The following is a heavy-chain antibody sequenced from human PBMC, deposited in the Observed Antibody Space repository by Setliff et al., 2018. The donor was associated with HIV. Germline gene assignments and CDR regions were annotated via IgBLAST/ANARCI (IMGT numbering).Heavy chain of an antibody. CDR3: ARGGGSGANSFFDY. CDR1: GGSISSYY. V-gene: IGHV4-4*07. D-gene: IGHD3-16*01. CDR2: IYTSGST. Sequence: SETLSLTCTVSGGSISSYYWSWIRQPAGKGLEWIGRIYTSGSTNYNPSLKSRVTMSVDTSKNQFSLKLSSVTAADTAVYYCARGGGSGANSFFDYWGQGILVTVSS. J-gene: IGHJ4*02.